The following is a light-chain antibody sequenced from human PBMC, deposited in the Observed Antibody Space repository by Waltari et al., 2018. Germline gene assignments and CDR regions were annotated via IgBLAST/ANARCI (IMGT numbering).Light chain of an antibody. Sequence: QSVLTQPPSASGTPGQRVPISCSGSSSTIGSNYVYWYQQLPGTTPKLLIYRNNQRPSGVPDRFSGSKSGTSASLAISGLRSEDEADYYCAAWDDSLSGHVVFGGGTKLTVL. J-gene: IGLJ2*01. CDR2: RNN. CDR1: SSTIGSNY. CDR3: AAWDDSLSGHVV. V-gene: IGLV1-47*01.